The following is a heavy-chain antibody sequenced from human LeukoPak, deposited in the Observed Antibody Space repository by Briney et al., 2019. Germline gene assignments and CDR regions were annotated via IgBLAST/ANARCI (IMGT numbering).Heavy chain of an antibody. D-gene: IGHD1-7*01. CDR3: ARQSPAKLWFDP. CDR1: GGSISSSSYY. CDR2: IYYSGST. V-gene: IGHV4-39*01. J-gene: IGHJ5*02. Sequence: SETLSLTCTVSGGSISSSSYYWGWIRQPPGKGLEWIGSIYYSGSTHYNPSLKSRVTISVDTSKNQFSLKLSSVTAADTAVYYCARQSPAKLWFDPWGQGTLVTVSS.